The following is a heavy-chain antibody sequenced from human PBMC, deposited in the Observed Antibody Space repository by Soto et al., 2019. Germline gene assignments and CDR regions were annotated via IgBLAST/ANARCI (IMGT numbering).Heavy chain of an antibody. D-gene: IGHD6-13*01. J-gene: IGHJ6*02. CDR3: ARPRSSSRNYYGMDV. CDR1: GYSFSTYW. Sequence: PGESLKISCKASGYSFSTYWIGWVRQMPGKGLEWMGIIYPGDSDTKYSPSLQGQVTVSADKSISTAYLQWSSLKASDTAMYYCARPRSSSRNYYGMDVWGQGTTVTVSS. CDR2: IYPGDSDT. V-gene: IGHV5-51*01.